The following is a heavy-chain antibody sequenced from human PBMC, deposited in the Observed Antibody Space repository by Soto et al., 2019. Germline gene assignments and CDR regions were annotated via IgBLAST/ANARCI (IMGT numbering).Heavy chain of an antibody. CDR2: IKRRAAGGTT. D-gene: IGHD2-15*01. CDR1: GFTFSNVW. V-gene: IGHV3-15*01. CDR3: TAGYCSGGSCYSVVY. Sequence: EVQLVESGGGLVKPGGSLSLSCAASGFTFSNVWMSWVRQAPGKGLEWVGRIKRRAAGGTTDYATPVRGRFTVSRDDSKNTLYLQMNSLKTEDTAVYYCTAGYCSGGSCYSVVYWGQGTLVTVSS. J-gene: IGHJ4*02.